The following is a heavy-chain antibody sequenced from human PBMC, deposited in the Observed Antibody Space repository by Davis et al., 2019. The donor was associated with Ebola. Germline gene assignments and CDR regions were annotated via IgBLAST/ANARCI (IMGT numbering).Heavy chain of an antibody. Sequence: SETLSLTCAVSGGSITSTNWWSWVRQPPGKGLEWIGEIYHGGITNYNPSLKSRVTISVDTSKNQFSLKLSSVTAADTAVYYCARGNWVPPYYYYYGMDVWGKGTTVTVSS. CDR2: IYHGGIT. V-gene: IGHV4-4*02. J-gene: IGHJ6*04. CDR3: ARGNWVPPYYYYYGMDV. D-gene: IGHD7-27*01. CDR1: GGSITSTNW.